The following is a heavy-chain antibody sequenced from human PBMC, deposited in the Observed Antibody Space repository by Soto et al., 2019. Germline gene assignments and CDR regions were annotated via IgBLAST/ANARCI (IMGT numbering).Heavy chain of an antibody. CDR2: ISSSSSYI. CDR1: GFTFNSYN. J-gene: IGHJ3*02. CDR3: ARTMDLLTGFGPHHAFDI. D-gene: IGHD3-9*01. V-gene: IGHV3-21*01. Sequence: PGGSLRLSCAASGFTFNSYNMNWVRKAPGRGLEWVSSISSSSSYIYYADSVKGRFTTSRDKRKNSLYLQTNSLRAEDTAVYYRARTMDLLTGFGPHHAFDIWGQGTMVTVSS.